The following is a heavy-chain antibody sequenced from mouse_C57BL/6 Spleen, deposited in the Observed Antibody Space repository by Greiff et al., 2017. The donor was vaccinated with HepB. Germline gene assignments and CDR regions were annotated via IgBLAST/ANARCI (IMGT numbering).Heavy chain of an antibody. CDR1: GYAFSSSW. J-gene: IGHJ4*01. CDR2: IYPGDGDT. CDR3: ARGLDYAMDY. Sequence: VQLQQSGPELVKPGASVKISCKASGYAFSSSWMNWVKQRPGKGLEWIGRIYPGDGDTNYNGKFKGKATLTADKSSSTAYMQLSSLTSEDSAVYFCARGLDYAMDYWGQGTSVTVSS. V-gene: IGHV1-82*01.